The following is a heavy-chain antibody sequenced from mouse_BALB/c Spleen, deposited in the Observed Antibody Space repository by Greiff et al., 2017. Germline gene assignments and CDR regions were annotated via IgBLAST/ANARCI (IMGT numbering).Heavy chain of an antibody. J-gene: IGHJ2*01. CDR3: NAWESNYFSFDY. CDR2: IDPENGDT. D-gene: IGHD2-5*01. V-gene: IGHV14-4*02. CDR1: GFNIKDYY. Sequence: VQLQQSGAELVRSGASVKLSCTASGFNIKDYYMHWVKQRPEQGLEWIGWIDPENGDTEYAPKFQGKATMTADTSSNTAYLQLSSLTSEDTAVYYCNAWESNYFSFDYWGQGTTLTVSS.